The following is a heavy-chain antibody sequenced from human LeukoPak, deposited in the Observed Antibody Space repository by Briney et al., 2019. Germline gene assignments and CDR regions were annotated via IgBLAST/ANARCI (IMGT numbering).Heavy chain of an antibody. D-gene: IGHD7-27*01. CDR2: ISYDGSNK. CDR1: GFIFSTSV. Sequence: GSLRLSCAASGFIFSTSVMHWVRQAPGKGLEWVAIISYDGSNKYYADSVKGRFTISRDNAKNRLYLQMDSLRAEDTAVYYCATDLTGEEDYWGQGTLVTVSS. CDR3: ATDLTGEEDY. V-gene: IGHV3-30-3*01. J-gene: IGHJ4*02.